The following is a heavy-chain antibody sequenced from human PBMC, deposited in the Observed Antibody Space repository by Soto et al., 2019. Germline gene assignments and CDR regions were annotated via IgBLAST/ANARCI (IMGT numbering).Heavy chain of an antibody. CDR3: ARDRVTTFGEMAYYYGMDV. CDR2: ISYDGSNK. Sequence: QVQLVESGGGVVQPGRSLRLSCAASGFTFSSYAMHWVRQAPGKGLEWVAVISYDGSNKYYADSVKGRFTISRDNSKNTLYLQMNSLRAEDTAVYYCARDRVTTFGEMAYYYGMDVWGQGTTVTVSS. J-gene: IGHJ6*02. V-gene: IGHV3-30-3*01. CDR1: GFTFSSYA. D-gene: IGHD3-3*01.